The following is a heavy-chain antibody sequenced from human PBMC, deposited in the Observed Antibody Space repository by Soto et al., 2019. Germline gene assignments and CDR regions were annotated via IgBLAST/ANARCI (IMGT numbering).Heavy chain of an antibody. CDR1: GGSFSGYY. D-gene: IGHD6-19*01. Sequence: SETLSLTCAVYGGSFSGYYWSWIRQPPGKGLEWIGEINHSGSTNYNPSLKSGVTITVDTSKNQFSLKLSSVTAADTAVYYCARRPSSSGWYGDAFDIWGQGTMVTVSS. CDR3: ARRPSSSGWYGDAFDI. J-gene: IGHJ3*02. V-gene: IGHV4-34*01. CDR2: INHSGST.